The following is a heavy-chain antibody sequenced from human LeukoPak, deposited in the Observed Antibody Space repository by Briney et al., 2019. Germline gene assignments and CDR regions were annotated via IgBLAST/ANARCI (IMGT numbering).Heavy chain of an antibody. D-gene: IGHD3-10*01. Sequence: PGGSLRLSCAASGFTFSSYSMNWVRQAPGKGLEWVSSISSSSSYIYYADSVKGRFTISRDNAKNSLYLQMNSLRAEDTAVCYCARVSPMDPPPYGMDVWGQGTTVTVSS. V-gene: IGHV3-21*01. CDR1: GFTFSSYS. CDR2: ISSSSSYI. CDR3: ARVSPMDPPPYGMDV. J-gene: IGHJ6*02.